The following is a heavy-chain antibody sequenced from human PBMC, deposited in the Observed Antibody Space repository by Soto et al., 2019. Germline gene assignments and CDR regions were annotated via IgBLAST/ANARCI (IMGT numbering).Heavy chain of an antibody. J-gene: IGHJ6*02. CDR2: IYYSGST. CDR1: GGSISSYY. V-gene: IGHV4-59*01. D-gene: IGHD3-9*01. Sequence: SETLSLTCTVSGGSISSYYWSWIRQPPGKGLEWIGYIYYSGSTNYNPSLRSRVTISLDTSKNQFSLKLSSVTAADTAVYYCARAGAYYDILTGYSPAPYYYYGLDVWGQGTTVTVSS. CDR3: ARAGAYYDILTGYSPAPYYYYGLDV.